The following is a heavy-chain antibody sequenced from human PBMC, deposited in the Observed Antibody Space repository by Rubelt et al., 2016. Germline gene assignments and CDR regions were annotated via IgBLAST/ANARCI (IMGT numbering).Heavy chain of an antibody. V-gene: IGHV4-39*01. J-gene: IGHJ4*02. Sequence: QVQLQESGPGLVKPSEPLSLTCTVSCGSISSTNHHWGWLRQPPGKDLEWSGRVYHRGNTNYNPSLTSLVTISVATSKNQFPLKLRSVTAADTAVYYCARQGAYKFAYWGQGTLVTVSS. CDR3: ARQGAYKFAY. CDR2: VYHRGNT. CDR1: CGSISSTNHH. D-gene: IGHD1-1*01.